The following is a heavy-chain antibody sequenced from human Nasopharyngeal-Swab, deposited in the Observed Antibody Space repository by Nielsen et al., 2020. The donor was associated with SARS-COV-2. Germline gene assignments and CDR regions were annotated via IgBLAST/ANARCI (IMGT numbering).Heavy chain of an antibody. CDR1: GFTVSSNY. Sequence: GESLKISCEASGFTVSSNYMNWVRQPPGKGLEWISVLYSGGNTYYAGSVKGRFTISRDNSKSTLYLQMNNLRAEDTAVYYCARSRNYYYYMDVWGKGTTVTVSS. CDR3: ARSRNYYYYMDV. CDR2: LYSGGNT. V-gene: IGHV3-66*01. J-gene: IGHJ6*03.